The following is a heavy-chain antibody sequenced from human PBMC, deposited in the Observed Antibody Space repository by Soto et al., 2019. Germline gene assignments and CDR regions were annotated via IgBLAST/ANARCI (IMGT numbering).Heavy chain of an antibody. Sequence: SGFTFSSYAMSWVRQAPGKGLEWVSAISGSGGSTYYADSVKGRFTISRDNSKNTLYLQMNSLRAEDTAVYYCAKVDIGYFDYWGQGTLVTVSS. CDR3: AKVDIGYFDY. D-gene: IGHD2-2*03. CDR2: ISGSGGST. V-gene: IGHV3-23*01. CDR1: GFTFSSYA. J-gene: IGHJ4*02.